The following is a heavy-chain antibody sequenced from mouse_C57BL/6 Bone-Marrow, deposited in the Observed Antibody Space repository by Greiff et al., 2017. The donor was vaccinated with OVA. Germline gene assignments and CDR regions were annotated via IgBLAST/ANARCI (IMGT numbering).Heavy chain of an antibody. Sequence: QVQLQQSGAELVKPGASVKLSCKASGYTFTSYWMHWVKQRPGQGLEWIGMIHPNSGSTNYNEKFKSKATLTVDKSSSTAYMQLSSLTSEDSAVYYCARWPLLTVDYWGQGTTLTVSS. CDR1: GYTFTSYW. J-gene: IGHJ2*01. V-gene: IGHV1-64*01. CDR2: IHPNSGST. CDR3: ARWPLLTVDY. D-gene: IGHD4-1*01.